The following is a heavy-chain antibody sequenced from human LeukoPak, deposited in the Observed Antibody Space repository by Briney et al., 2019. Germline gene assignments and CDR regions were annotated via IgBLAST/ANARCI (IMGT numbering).Heavy chain of an antibody. Sequence: GASVKVSCKASGYTFTGHYMHWVRQAPGQGLEWMGWINPNSGGTNYAQKFQGRVTMTRDTSISTAYMELSRLRSDDTAVYYCALDLVITMVRGVITQSGDYWGQGTLVTVSS. J-gene: IGHJ4*02. V-gene: IGHV1-2*02. CDR1: GYTFTGHY. D-gene: IGHD3-10*01. CDR2: INPNSGGT. CDR3: ALDLVITMVRGVITQSGDY.